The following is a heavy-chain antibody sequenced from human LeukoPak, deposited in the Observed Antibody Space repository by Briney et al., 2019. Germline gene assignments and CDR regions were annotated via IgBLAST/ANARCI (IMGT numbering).Heavy chain of an antibody. J-gene: IGHJ4*02. Sequence: SVKVSCKASGYTFTGYYMHWVRQAPGQGLEWMGGIIPIFGTANYAQKFQGRVTITADESTSTAYMELSSLRSEDTAVYYCASSGSVTDNYWGQGTLVTVSS. CDR1: GYTFTGYY. D-gene: IGHD1-1*01. CDR3: ASSGSVTDNY. V-gene: IGHV1-69*13. CDR2: IIPIFGTA.